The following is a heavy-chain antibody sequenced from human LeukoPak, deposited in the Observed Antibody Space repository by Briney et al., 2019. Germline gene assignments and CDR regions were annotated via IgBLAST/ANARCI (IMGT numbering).Heavy chain of an antibody. J-gene: IGHJ4*02. CDR2: TYYRSKWYN. V-gene: IGHV6-1*01. CDR3: ARWVVERYFDY. CDR1: GDSLSSNSAA. Sequence: SQTLSLTCAISGDSLSSNSAAGNWIRQSPSRGLEWLGRTYYRSKWYNDYAVSVKSRITINPDTYKNQFSLQLNSVTPEDTAVYYCARWVVERYFDYWGQGTLVTVSS. D-gene: IGHD5-24*01.